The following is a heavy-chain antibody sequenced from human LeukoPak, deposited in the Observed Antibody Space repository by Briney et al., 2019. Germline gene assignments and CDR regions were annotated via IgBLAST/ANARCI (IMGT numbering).Heavy chain of an antibody. Sequence: SVKGSCKASGVTFTSSAVQWVRHARGQRREWRGWIVVGSGNTNYAQKFQERVTITRDMSTSTAYMELSSLRSEDPAVYYCAADKSYALRAAASWGQGTLVTVSS. CDR2: IVVGSGNT. V-gene: IGHV1-58*01. J-gene: IGHJ5*02. CDR1: GVTFTSSA. CDR3: AADKSYALRAAAS. D-gene: IGHD6-13*01.